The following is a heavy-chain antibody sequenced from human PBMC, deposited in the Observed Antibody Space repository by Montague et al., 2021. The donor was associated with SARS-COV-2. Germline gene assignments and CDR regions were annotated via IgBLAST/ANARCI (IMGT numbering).Heavy chain of an antibody. J-gene: IGHJ3*02. Sequence: SLRLSCAASGFTFSSYAMHWVRQAPGKGLEWVAVISYDGSNKYYADSVKGRFTISRDNSKNTLYLQMNGLRAEDTAVYYCTGELFDAFDIWGQGTMVTVSS. CDR1: GFTFSSYA. CDR3: TGELFDAFDI. D-gene: IGHD3-10*01. V-gene: IGHV3-30-3*01. CDR2: ISYDGSNK.